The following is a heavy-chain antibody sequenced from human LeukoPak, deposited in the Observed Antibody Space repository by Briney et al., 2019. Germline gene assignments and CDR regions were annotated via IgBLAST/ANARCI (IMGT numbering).Heavy chain of an antibody. CDR3: ASRLRERFDS. D-gene: IGHD5-12*01. Sequence: GESLKISCKGSGYSFPNYWIGWVRQMPGKGLEWLGILYPGDSDTRYSPSFQGQVTISADKSISTACLQWSSLKASDTAMYYCASRLRERFDSWGQGTLVTVSS. CDR1: GYSFPNYW. CDR2: LYPGDSDT. V-gene: IGHV5-51*01. J-gene: IGHJ4*02.